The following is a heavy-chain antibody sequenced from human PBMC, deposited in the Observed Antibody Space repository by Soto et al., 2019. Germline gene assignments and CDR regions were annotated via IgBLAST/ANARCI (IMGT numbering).Heavy chain of an antibody. J-gene: IGHJ6*02. Sequence: ASVKVSCKVSGYTLTELSMHWVRQAPGKGLEWMGGFDPEDSETIYAQKFQGRVTMTEDTSTDTAYMELSSLRSEDTAVYYYATVWSVIQLWLRSPEGYYYYGMDVWGQGTTVTVSS. CDR3: ATVWSVIQLWLRSPEGYYYYGMDV. V-gene: IGHV1-24*01. D-gene: IGHD5-18*01. CDR1: GYTLTELS. CDR2: FDPEDSET.